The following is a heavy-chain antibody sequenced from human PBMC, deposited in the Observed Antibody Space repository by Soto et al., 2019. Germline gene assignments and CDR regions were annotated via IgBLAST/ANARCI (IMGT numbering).Heavy chain of an antibody. CDR2: INPSGGST. CDR3: ARDLSEHLYYYYYGMDV. Sequence: ASVKVSCKASGYTFTSYYMHWVRQAPGQGLEWMGIINPSGGSTSYAQKFQGRVTMTRDTSTSTVYMELSSLRSEDTAVYYCARDLSEHLYYYYYGMDVWGQGTTVPVSS. V-gene: IGHV1-46*01. CDR1: GYTFTSYY. J-gene: IGHJ6*02. D-gene: IGHD3-16*02.